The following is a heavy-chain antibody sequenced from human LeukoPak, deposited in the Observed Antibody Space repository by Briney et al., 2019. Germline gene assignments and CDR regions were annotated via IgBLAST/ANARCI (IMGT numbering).Heavy chain of an antibody. V-gene: IGHV1-69*01. CDR3: ARPNNPVVVDYYDSSGYYLDY. D-gene: IGHD3-22*01. CDR2: IIPIFGTA. CDR1: GGTFSSYA. J-gene: IGHJ4*02. Sequence: SSVKVSCKASGGTFSSYAISWVRQAPGQGLEWMGGIIPIFGTANYAQKFQGRVMITADESTSTAYMELSSLRSEDTAVYYCARPNNPVVVDYYDSSGYYLDYWGQGTLVTVSS.